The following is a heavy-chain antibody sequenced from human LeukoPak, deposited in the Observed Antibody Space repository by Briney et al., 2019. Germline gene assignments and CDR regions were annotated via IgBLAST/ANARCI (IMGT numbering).Heavy chain of an antibody. CDR1: GGSFIGYD. CDR3: ARGLGWKVTPMGLFYMDV. D-gene: IGHD1-1*01. Sequence: SETLSLTCGVDGGSFIGYDWSWVRQPPGKGLEWIGEINYGGDTNYNPSLKSRVTISVDTSKNQFSLKVRSVTAADTAVYFCARGLGWKVTPMGLFYMDVWGEGATVTVSS. J-gene: IGHJ6*03. CDR2: INYGGDT. V-gene: IGHV4-34*01.